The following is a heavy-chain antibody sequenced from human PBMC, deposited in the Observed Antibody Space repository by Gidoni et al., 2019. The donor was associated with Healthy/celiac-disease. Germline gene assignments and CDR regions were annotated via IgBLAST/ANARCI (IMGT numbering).Heavy chain of an antibody. Sequence: EVQLVESGGGLVKPGGSLRLSCAASGFTFSSYSMNWVRQAPGKGLEWVSSISSSSSYIYYADSVKGRFTISRDNAKNSLYLQMNSLRAEDTAVYYCARESGIAVAGLYYYGMDVWGQGTTVTVSS. CDR3: ARESGIAVAGLYYYGMDV. CDR2: ISSSSSYI. CDR1: GFTFSSYS. D-gene: IGHD6-19*01. V-gene: IGHV3-21*01. J-gene: IGHJ6*02.